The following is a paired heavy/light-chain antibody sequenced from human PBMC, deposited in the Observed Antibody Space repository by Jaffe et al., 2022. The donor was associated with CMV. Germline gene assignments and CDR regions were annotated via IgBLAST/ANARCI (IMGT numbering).Light chain of an antibody. CDR3: QQYHATPLT. V-gene: IGKV1-NL1*01. J-gene: IGKJ4*01. CDR1: QDISDS. CDR2: AAS. Sequence: DIQMTQSPSSLSASVGDRVTITCRASQDISDSLAWYQQKAGKAPNLLLYAASSLESGVPSRFSGSGSGTDFTLIISSLQPEDFATYHCQQYHATPLTFGGGTRVDI.
Heavy chain of an antibody. CDR2: ISNHGSDK. V-gene: IGHV3-30*18. Sequence: LVESGGGVVQPGRSLRLSCAASRSFSSYGMFSSYGMHWARQAPGKGLEWVAFISNHGSDKYYADSVKGRFTISRDNSKNTLYLQMNSLRGEDTAVYYCAKDRGDSMYYLGHWGQGTLVTVSS. J-gene: IGHJ4*02. CDR3: AKDRGDSMYYLGH. D-gene: IGHD4-17*01. CDR1: RSFSSYGMFSSYG.